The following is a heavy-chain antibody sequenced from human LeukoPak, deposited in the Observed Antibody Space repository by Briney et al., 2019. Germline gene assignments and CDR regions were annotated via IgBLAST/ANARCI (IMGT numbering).Heavy chain of an antibody. CDR3: ARNRAGLSTNWFDP. CDR2: IYTDSSA. Sequence: GGSLRLSCAASGFTVSANYMNWVRQAPGKGLEWVSVIYTDSSAHYADSVKGRFTISRDTSKNTLFLQMNSLRPDDTAVYYRARNRAGLSTNWFDPWGQGTLVTVSS. J-gene: IGHJ5*02. V-gene: IGHV3-66*01. D-gene: IGHD6-19*01. CDR1: GFTVSANY.